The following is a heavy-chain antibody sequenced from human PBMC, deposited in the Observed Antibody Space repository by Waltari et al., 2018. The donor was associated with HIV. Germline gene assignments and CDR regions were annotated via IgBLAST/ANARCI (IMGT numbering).Heavy chain of an antibody. Sequence: EVQLLESGGGLVQPGGSLRLSCAASGFTFSSYAMSWVRQAPGKGLEWVSAISGSGGSTYYADSVKGRFTISRDNSKNTLYLQMNSLRAEDTAVYYCAKALADRPYYYYGMDVWGQGTTVTVSS. CDR3: AKALADRPYYYYGMDV. J-gene: IGHJ6*02. CDR2: ISGSGGST. CDR1: GFTFSSYA. D-gene: IGHD6-19*01. V-gene: IGHV3-23*01.